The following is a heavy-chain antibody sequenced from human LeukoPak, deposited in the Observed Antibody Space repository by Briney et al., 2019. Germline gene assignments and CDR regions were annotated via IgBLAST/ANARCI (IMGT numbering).Heavy chain of an antibody. CDR3: ARDGELRFLEWLSKNWFDP. D-gene: IGHD3-3*01. CDR2: INPSGGST. V-gene: IGHV1-46*01. CDR1: GYTFTSYY. Sequence: ASVKVSCKASGYTFTSYYMHWVRQAPGQGLEWMGIINPSGGSTSYAQKFQGRVTMTRDTSTSTVYMELSSLRSEDTAVYYCARDGELRFLEWLSKNWFDPWGQGTLVTVSS. J-gene: IGHJ5*02.